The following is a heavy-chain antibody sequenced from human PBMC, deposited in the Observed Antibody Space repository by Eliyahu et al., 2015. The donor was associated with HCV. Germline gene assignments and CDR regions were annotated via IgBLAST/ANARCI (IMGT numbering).Heavy chain of an antibody. J-gene: IGHJ4*02. CDR1: GGSISSGSYY. CDR2: IYTSGST. D-gene: IGHD1-7*01. V-gene: IGHV4-61*02. CDR3: ALAGGNWNYAGVGYYFDY. Sequence: QVQLQESGPGLVKPSQTLSLTCTVSGGSISSGSYYWSWIRQPAGKGLEWIGRIYTSGSTNYNPSLKSRVTISVDTSKNQFSLKLRAVTAADTAVYYCALAGGNWNYAGVGYYFDYWGQGTLVTVSS.